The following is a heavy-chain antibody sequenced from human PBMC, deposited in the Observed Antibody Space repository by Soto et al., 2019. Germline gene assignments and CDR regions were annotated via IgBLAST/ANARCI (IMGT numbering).Heavy chain of an antibody. CDR3: ARGSVPAAMPSYFDY. CDR1: GGTFSSYA. V-gene: IGHV1-69*13. J-gene: IGHJ4*02. Sequence: SVKVSCKASGGTFSSYAISWVRQAPGQGLEWMGGIIPIFGTANYAQKFQGRVTITADESTSTAYMELSSPRSEDTAVYYCARGSVPAAMPSYFDYWGQGTLVTVSS. CDR2: IIPIFGTA. D-gene: IGHD2-2*01.